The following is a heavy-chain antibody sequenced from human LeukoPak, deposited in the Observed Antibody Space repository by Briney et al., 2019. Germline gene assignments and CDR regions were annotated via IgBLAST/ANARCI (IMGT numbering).Heavy chain of an antibody. D-gene: IGHD6-13*01. CDR3: ARELRMGMATAGHGSFDY. J-gene: IGHJ4*02. Sequence: AASVNVSCTASGYTFTGYYMHWVRQAPGKGLEGMGYINHNRGRTKYAQMFQGRHTMNGDTSNHTPHMEVRTQRSDDTAVYHCARELRMGMATAGHGSFDYWGQGTLVTVPS. CDR1: GYTFTGYY. V-gene: IGHV1-2*02. CDR2: INHNRGRT.